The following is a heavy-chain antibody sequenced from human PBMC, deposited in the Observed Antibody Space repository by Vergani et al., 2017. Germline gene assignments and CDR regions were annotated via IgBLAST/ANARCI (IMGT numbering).Heavy chain of an antibody. CDR3: AREAVAGKIYYYYGMDV. CDR2: ISAYNGNT. Sequence: QVQLVRSGAEVKKPGASVKVSCKASGYTFTSYGISWVRQAPGQGLEWMGWISAYNGNTNYAQKFQGRVTITRDTSASTAYMELRSLRSDDTAVYYCAREAVAGKIYYYYGMDVWGQGTTVTVSS. V-gene: IGHV1-18*01. CDR1: GYTFTSYG. D-gene: IGHD6-19*01. J-gene: IGHJ6*02.